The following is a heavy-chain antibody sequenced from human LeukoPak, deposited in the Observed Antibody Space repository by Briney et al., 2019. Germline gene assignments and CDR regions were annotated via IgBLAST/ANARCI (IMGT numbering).Heavy chain of an antibody. V-gene: IGHV3-7*03. CDR1: GFTFGKYW. J-gene: IGHJ4*02. CDR2: IKLDGSEK. D-gene: IGHD3-3*01. Sequence: GGSLKLSCVASGFTFGKYWMSWVRQAPGKGLEWVANIKLDGSEKNYVDSVKGRFTISRDNTKNSLYLQMNSLRVEDTAVFYCARDQYDTWSRRGNFDSWGQGTLVIVSS. CDR3: ARDQYDTWSRRGNFDS.